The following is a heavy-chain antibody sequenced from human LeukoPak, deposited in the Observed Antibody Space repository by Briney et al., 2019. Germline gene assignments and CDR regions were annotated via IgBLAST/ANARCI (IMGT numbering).Heavy chain of an antibody. CDR2: ISAYNGNT. CDR1: GYTFTNYG. V-gene: IGHV1-18*01. Sequence: ASVKVSCKASGYTFTNYGISWVRQTPGQGLEWMGWISAYNGNTKYAQKFQGRATMTTETSTSTAYMELRSLRSDDTAFCYCAWTYHDSSGKSNWFDPWGQGTLVTVSS. J-gene: IGHJ5*02. D-gene: IGHD3-22*01. CDR3: AWTYHDSSGKSNWFDP.